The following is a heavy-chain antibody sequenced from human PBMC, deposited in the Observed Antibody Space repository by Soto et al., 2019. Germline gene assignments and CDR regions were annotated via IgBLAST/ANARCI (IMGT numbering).Heavy chain of an antibody. D-gene: IGHD1-26*01. Sequence: QVQLQESGPGLVKPSGTLSLTCAVSGGSSRSNNWWSWVRQPPGKGLEWIGEIFHSGSTNYNPSLKARVTLSVDKSKNQFSLKLSSVTAADTAVYYCARVYSGSYSDYWGQGTLVTVSS. CDR2: IFHSGST. CDR1: GGSSRSNNW. CDR3: ARVYSGSYSDY. V-gene: IGHV4-4*02. J-gene: IGHJ4*02.